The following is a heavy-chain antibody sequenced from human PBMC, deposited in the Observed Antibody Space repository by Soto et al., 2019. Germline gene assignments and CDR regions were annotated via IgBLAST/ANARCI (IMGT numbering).Heavy chain of an antibody. CDR3: ARRPDAFDI. CDR2: INVGTGYS. CDR1: GFTLSTHD. V-gene: IGHV3-23*01. Sequence: GGSLRLSCAASGFTLSTHDMSWVRQAPGKGLEWVSTINVGTGYSYYSDSVKGRFTISRDDSKNTLHLQMNSLRGEDTAMYYCARRPDAFDIWGRGTLVTVSS. J-gene: IGHJ3*02.